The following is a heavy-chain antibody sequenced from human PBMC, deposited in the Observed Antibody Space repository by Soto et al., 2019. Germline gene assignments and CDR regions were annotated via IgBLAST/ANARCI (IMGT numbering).Heavy chain of an antibody. CDR3: SRRGSGSYYDY. CDR1: GFTFSSYA. Sequence: EVQLLESGGGLVQPGGSLRLSCAASGFTFSSYAMRWVRQAPVKGLEWVSAISGSGDSTYYADSVKGRFTISRDNSKNTLYLQMNSLRADDTAVDYCSRRGSGSYYDYWGQGTLVTVSS. J-gene: IGHJ4*02. CDR2: ISGSGDST. V-gene: IGHV3-23*01. D-gene: IGHD1-26*01.